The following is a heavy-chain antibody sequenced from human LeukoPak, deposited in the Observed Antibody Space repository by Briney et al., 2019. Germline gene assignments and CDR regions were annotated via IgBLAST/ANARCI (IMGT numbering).Heavy chain of an antibody. CDR2: IYYSGST. D-gene: IGHD6-19*01. J-gene: IGHJ4*02. V-gene: IGHV4-59*01. Sequence: SETLCLTCTVSGGSISSYYWSWIRQPPGKGLEWIGYIYYSGSTNYNPSLKRRVTISVDTSKNQFSLKLSSVTAADTAVYYCARGRSGWLLPFDYWGQGTLVTVSS. CDR3: ARGRSGWLLPFDY. CDR1: GGSISSYY.